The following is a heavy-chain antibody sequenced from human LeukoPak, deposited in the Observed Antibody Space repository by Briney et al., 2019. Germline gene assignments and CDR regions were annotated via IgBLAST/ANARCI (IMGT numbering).Heavy chain of an antibody. CDR3: AREANYYGSGTYYKTFDY. D-gene: IGHD3-10*01. J-gene: IGHJ4*02. CDR2: IYHSGST. Sequence: SETLSLTCTVSGYSPSSGYYWGWIRQPPGKGLEWIGSIYHSGSTYYNPSLKSRVTISVYTSKNQFSLKLSSVTAADTAVYYCAREANYYGSGTYYKTFDYWGQGALVTVSS. CDR1: GYSPSSGYY. V-gene: IGHV4-38-2*02.